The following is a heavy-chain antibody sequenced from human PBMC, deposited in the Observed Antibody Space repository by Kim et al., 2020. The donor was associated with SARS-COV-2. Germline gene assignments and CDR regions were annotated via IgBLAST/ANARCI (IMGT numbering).Heavy chain of an antibody. D-gene: IGHD3-10*01. CDR2: INHSGST. J-gene: IGHJ4*02. CDR1: GGSFSGYY. V-gene: IGHV4-34*01. CDR3: ARGAMVRGVTMGFDY. Sequence: SETLSLTCAVYGGSFSGYYWSWIRQPPGKGLEWIGEINHSGSTNYNPSLKSRVTISVDTSKNQFSLKLSSVTAADTAVYYCARGAMVRGVTMGFDYWGQGTLVTVSS.